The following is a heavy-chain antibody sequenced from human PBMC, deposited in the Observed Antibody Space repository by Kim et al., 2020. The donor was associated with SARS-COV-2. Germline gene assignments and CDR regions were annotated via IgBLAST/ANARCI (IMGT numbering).Heavy chain of an antibody. CDR1: GGTFSSYA. CDR3: ARNGYGDYVMDFDY. J-gene: IGHJ4*02. CDR2: IIPIFGTA. Sequence: SVKVSCKASGGTFSSYAISWVRQAPGQGLEWMGGIIPIFGTANYAQKFQGRVTITADESTSTAYMELSSLRSEDTAVYYCARNGYGDYVMDFDYWGQGTLVTVSS. V-gene: IGHV1-69*13. D-gene: IGHD4-17*01.